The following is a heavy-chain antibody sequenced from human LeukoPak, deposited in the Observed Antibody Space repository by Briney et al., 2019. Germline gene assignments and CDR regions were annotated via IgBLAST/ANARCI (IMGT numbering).Heavy chain of an antibody. V-gene: IGHV4-39*01. CDR1: GGFIGSSSHF. J-gene: IGHJ2*01. CDR3: ARGYYPPRWYFDL. D-gene: IGHD2-21*01. CDR2: IYYSGST. Sequence: SETLSLTCTVSGGFIGSSSHFWGWIRQPPGKGLEWIASIYYSGSTYQNPSLKSRVTMFADTSKNQFSLRLSSLTAADTAVYYCARGYYPPRWYFDLWGRGTLVTVSS.